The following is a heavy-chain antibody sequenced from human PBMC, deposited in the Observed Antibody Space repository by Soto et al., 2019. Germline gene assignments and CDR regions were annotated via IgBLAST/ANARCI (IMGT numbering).Heavy chain of an antibody. V-gene: IGHV4-61*01. CDR3: AREGAARFFDY. Sequence: SETLSLTCTVSGGSVSSGSYYWSWIRQPPGKGLEWIGYIYYSGSTNYNPSLKSRVTISVDTSKNQFSLKLSSVTAADTAVYYCAREGAARFFDYWGQGTLVTVSS. D-gene: IGHD6-6*01. CDR2: IYYSGST. J-gene: IGHJ4*02. CDR1: GGSVSSGSYY.